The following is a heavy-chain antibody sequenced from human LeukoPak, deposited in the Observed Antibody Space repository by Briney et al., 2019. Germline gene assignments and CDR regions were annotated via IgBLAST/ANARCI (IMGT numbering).Heavy chain of an antibody. V-gene: IGHV3-30-3*01. CDR2: ISYDGSNK. J-gene: IGHJ4*02. CDR1: GFTFSSYA. D-gene: IGHD6-13*01. Sequence: GGSLRLSCAASGFTFSSYAMHWVRQAPGKGLEWVAVISYDGSNKYYADSVKGRFTISRDNSKNTLYLQMNSLRAEDTAVYYCARGGAAAGNLLLGYWGQGTLVTVSS. CDR3: ARGGAAAGNLLLGY.